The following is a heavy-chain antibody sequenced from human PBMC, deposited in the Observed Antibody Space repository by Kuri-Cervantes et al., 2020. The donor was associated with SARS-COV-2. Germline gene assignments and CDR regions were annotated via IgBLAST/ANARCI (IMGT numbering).Heavy chain of an antibody. Sequence: GESLKISCAASGFTFDDYTMHWVRQAPGKGLEWVSLISWDGGSTYYADSVKGRFTISRDNSKNTLYLQMNSLRAEDTAVYYCARDKAADYDFWSGYRYGMDVWGQGTTVTVSS. J-gene: IGHJ6*02. V-gene: IGHV3-43*01. CDR1: GFTFDDYT. CDR2: ISWDGGST. CDR3: ARDKAADYDFWSGYRYGMDV. D-gene: IGHD3-3*01.